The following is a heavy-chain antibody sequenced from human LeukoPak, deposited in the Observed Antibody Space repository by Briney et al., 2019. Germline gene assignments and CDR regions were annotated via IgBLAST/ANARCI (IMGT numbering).Heavy chain of an antibody. Sequence: SETLSLTCTVSGGSISSSSYYWGWIRQPPGKGLEWIGSIYYSGSTYYNPSLKSRVTISVDTSKNQFSLKLSSVTAADTALYYCVMTTVVTNDPYFDYWGRGTLVTVSS. CDR2: IYYSGST. CDR1: GGSISSSSYY. D-gene: IGHD4-23*01. CDR3: VMTTVVTNDPYFDY. V-gene: IGHV4-39*01. J-gene: IGHJ4*02.